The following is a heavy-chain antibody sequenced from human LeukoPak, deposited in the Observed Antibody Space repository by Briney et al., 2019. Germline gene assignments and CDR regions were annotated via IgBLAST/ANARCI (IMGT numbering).Heavy chain of an antibody. V-gene: IGHV4-59*01. J-gene: IGHJ4*02. CDR1: GGSISTYY. D-gene: IGHD1-26*01. CDR3: ARGSGIVGALYFDY. Sequence: SETLSLTCTVSGGSISTYYWSWIRQPPGKGLEWIGYIYYSGSTNYNPSLKSRVTISVDTSKNQFSLKLTSVTAADTAVYYCARGSGIVGALYFDYRGQGTLVTVSS. CDR2: IYYSGST.